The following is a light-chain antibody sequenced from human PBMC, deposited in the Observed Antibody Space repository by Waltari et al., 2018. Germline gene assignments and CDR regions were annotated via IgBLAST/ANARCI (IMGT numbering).Light chain of an antibody. Sequence: EIVLTQSPGTLSLSPGDRATLSCRASQSVSSSYLAWYQQKPGQAPRLLIYGASSRATGIPDRFSGSGSGTDFTLTISRLEPEDFAVYYCQQYGSSPRFGQGTKVEIK. V-gene: IGKV3-20*01. CDR2: GAS. CDR1: QSVSSSY. J-gene: IGKJ1*01. CDR3: QQYGSSPR.